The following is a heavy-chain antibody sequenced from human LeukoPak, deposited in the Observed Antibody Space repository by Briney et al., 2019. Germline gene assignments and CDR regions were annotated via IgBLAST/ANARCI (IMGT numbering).Heavy chain of an antibody. J-gene: IGHJ5*02. CDR1: GGSISSYY. CDR3: ARGSPYCSSTSCLRFDP. CDR2: IYTSGST. V-gene: IGHV4-4*07. Sequence: SETLSLTRTVSGGSISSYYWSWIRQPAGKGLEWIGRIYTSGSTNYNPSLKSRVTISVDTSKNQFSLKLSSVTAADTAVYYCARGSPYCSSTSCLRFDPWGQGTLVTVSS. D-gene: IGHD2-2*01.